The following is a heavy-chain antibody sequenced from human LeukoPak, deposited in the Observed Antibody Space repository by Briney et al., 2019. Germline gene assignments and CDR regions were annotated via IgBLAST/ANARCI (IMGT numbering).Heavy chain of an antibody. CDR3: ARGPIFRQVPAAYDYYYYYMDV. J-gene: IGHJ6*03. CDR1: GYTFTSYD. Sequence: ASVKVSCKASGYTFTSYDINWVRQATGQGLEWMGWMNPNSGNTGYAQKFQGRVTITRNTSIRTAYMELSSLRSEDTAVYYCARGPIFRQVPAAYDYYYYYMDVWGKGTTVTVSS. D-gene: IGHD2-2*01. V-gene: IGHV1-8*03. CDR2: MNPNSGNT.